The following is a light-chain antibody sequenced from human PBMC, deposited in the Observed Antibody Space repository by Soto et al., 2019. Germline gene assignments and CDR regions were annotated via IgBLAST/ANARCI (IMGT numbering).Light chain of an antibody. CDR2: GPS. CDR1: QSVTKNY. Sequence: EIVLTQSPGTLSLSPGERATLSCRASQSVTKNYLACYQQKPGQAPRLLIYGPSSRATGIPDRFSGSGSGTDFTLSISRLEPEDFAMYYCHQYATSPRTFGQGTKVEIK. CDR3: HQYATSPRT. J-gene: IGKJ1*01. V-gene: IGKV3-20*01.